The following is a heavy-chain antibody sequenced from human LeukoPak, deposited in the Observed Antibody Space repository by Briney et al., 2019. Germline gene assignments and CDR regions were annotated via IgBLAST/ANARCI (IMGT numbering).Heavy chain of an antibody. Sequence: GGYLRLSCAASGFTFSSYWMSWVRQAPGKGLECVSNIRNDESNKYYVESVKGRFTISRDNAKNSLYLQMNSLSTEDTAVHYCARAAATHYDSSGYYPDAFDIWGQGTMVTVSS. CDR1: GFTFSSYW. CDR3: ARAAATHYDSSGYYPDAFDI. D-gene: IGHD3-22*01. CDR2: IRNDESNK. J-gene: IGHJ3*02. V-gene: IGHV3-7*04.